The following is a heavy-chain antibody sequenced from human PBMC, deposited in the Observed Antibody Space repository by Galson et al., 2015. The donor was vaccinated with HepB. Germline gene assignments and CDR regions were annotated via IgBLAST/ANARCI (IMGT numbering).Heavy chain of an antibody. CDR3: ARGNNPNY. D-gene: IGHD1/OR15-1a*01. V-gene: IGHV3-7*03. CDR2: INEDGSAK. J-gene: IGHJ4*02. CDR1: GFRFSDSW. Sequence: SLRLSCAASGFRFSDSWVTWVRQSAERGLEWVANINEDGSAKRYSDSVKGRFTISRDNAKNSVFLQMDSLRADDTAIYYCARGNNPNYWGQGTLVTVSS.